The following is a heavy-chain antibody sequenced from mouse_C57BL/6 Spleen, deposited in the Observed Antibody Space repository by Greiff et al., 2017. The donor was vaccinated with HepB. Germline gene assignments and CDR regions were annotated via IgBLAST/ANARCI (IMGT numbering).Heavy chain of an antibody. CDR2: IYPRSGNT. V-gene: IGHV1-81*01. CDR1: GYTFTSYG. J-gene: IGHJ3*01. Sequence: QVQLKQSGAELARPGASVKLSCKASGYTFTSYGISWVKQRTGQGLEWIGEIYPRSGNTYYNEKFKGKATLTADKSSSTAYMELRSLTSEDSAVYFCARYDYDREWFAYWGQGTLVTVSA. CDR3: ARYDYDREWFAY. D-gene: IGHD2-4*01.